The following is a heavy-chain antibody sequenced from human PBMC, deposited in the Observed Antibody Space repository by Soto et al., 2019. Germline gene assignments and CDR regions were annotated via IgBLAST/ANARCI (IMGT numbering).Heavy chain of an antibody. CDR2: ISSSGSTI. D-gene: IGHD3-10*01. V-gene: IGHV3-48*03. J-gene: IGHJ4*02. CDR1: GFTFSSYE. Sequence: VQLVESGGGLVQPGGSLRLSCAASGFTFSSYEMNWVRQAPGKGLEWVSYISSSGSTIYYADSVKGRFTISRDNAKNSLYLQMNSLRAEDTAVYYCARDCSPMVRGVIGFFDYWGQGTLVTVSS. CDR3: ARDCSPMVRGVIGFFDY.